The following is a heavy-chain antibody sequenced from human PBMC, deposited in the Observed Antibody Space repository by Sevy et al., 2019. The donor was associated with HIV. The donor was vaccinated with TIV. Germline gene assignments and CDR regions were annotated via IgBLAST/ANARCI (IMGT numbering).Heavy chain of an antibody. J-gene: IGHJ4*02. V-gene: IGHV4-61*01. CDR1: GGSVSSGSYY. CDR2: IYYSGST. D-gene: IGHD3-10*01. Sequence: WETLSLTCTVSGGSVSSGSYYWSWIRQPPGKGLEWIGYIYYSGSTNYNPSLKSRVTISVDTSKNQFSLKLSSVTAADTAVYYCARTNGVLYYFDYWGQGTLVTVSS. CDR3: ARTNGVLYYFDY.